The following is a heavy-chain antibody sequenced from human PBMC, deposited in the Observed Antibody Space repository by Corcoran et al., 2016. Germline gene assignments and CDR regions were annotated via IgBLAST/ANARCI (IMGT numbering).Heavy chain of an antibody. Sequence: EVQLVQSGADVKKPGESLKISCKGSGYSFTSYWIGWVRQLPGKGLDWMGIIYPGDSDTRYSPSFQGQVTISAAKSISTAYLQWSSLKASDTAMYYCARPRYDILTGYYGMDVWGQGTTVTVSS. J-gene: IGHJ6*02. D-gene: IGHD3-9*01. CDR1: GYSFTSYW. V-gene: IGHV5-51*01. CDR3: ARPRYDILTGYYGMDV. CDR2: IYPGDSDT.